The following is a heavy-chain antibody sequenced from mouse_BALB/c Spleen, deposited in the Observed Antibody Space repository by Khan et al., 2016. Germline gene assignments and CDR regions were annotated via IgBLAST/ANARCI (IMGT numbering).Heavy chain of an antibody. D-gene: IGHD1-1*01. V-gene: IGHV9-2-1*01. J-gene: IGHJ4*01. CDR2: INTETGEP. CDR1: GYTFTNYS. CDR3: AMSPVVARNNYAKDY. Sequence: QIQLVQSGPELKKPGETVKISCKASGYTFTNYSMHWVKQAPGKGLKWMGWINTETGEPTYADDFKGRFAFSLESSASTAYLEMNTLKNEDTATYFCAMSPVVARNNYAKDYRGQGTSVTVSS.